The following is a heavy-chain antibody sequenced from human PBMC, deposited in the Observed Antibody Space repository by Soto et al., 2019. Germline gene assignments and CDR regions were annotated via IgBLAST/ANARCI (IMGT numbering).Heavy chain of an antibody. V-gene: IGHV4-34*01. J-gene: IGHJ4*02. CDR1: GGSFSGYY. CDR2: INHSGST. D-gene: IGHD1-1*01. CDR3: AREGVPRGHYYFEY. Sequence: PSETLSLTCAVYGGSFSGYYWSWIRQPPGKGLEWIGEINHSGSTNYNPSLKSRVTISVDTSKNQFSLKLSSVTAADTAVYYCAREGVPRGHYYFEYWGQGTRVTVSS.